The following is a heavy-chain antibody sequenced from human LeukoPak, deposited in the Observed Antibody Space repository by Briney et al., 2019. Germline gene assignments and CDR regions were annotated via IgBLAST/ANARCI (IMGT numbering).Heavy chain of an antibody. V-gene: IGHV3-30*03. CDR1: GFTFSSYG. D-gene: IGHD4-11*01. CDR3: TTDPLDDYRMLFDY. CDR2: ISYDGSNK. Sequence: GGSLRLSCAASGFTFSSYGMHWVRQAPGKGLEWVAVISYDGSNKYYAGSVKGRFTISRDNSKNTLYLQMNSLKTEDTAVYYCTTDPLDDYRMLFDYWGQGTLVTVSS. J-gene: IGHJ4*02.